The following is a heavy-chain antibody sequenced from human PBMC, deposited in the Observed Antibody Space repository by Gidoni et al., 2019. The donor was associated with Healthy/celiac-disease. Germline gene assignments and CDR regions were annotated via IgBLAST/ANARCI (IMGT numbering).Heavy chain of an antibody. J-gene: IGHJ4*02. D-gene: IGHD6-19*01. V-gene: IGHV3-33*01. CDR2: IWYDGSNK. CDR1: GFTFSSYG. CDR3: ARGGYSSGWTTDY. Sequence: QVQLVEYGGGVVQPGRSLRLSCAASGFTFSSYGMHWVRQAPGKGLEWVAVIWYDGSNKYYADSVKGRFTISRDNSKNTLYLQMNSLRAEDTAVYYCARGGYSSGWTTDYWGQGTLVTVSS.